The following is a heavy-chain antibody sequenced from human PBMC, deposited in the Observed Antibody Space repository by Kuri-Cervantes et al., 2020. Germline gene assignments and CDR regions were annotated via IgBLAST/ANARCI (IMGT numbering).Heavy chain of an antibody. CDR1: GYTFTGYY. CDR2: IVVGSGNT. V-gene: IGHV1-58*02. CDR3: AADVHYGSGSNYYYYGMDV. Sequence: SVKVSCKASGYTFTGYYMHWVRQAPGQGLEWIGWIVVGSGNTNYAQKFQERVTITRDMSTSTAYMELSSLRSEDTAVYYCAADVHYGSGSNYYYYGMDVWGQGTTVTVSS. J-gene: IGHJ6*02. D-gene: IGHD3-10*01.